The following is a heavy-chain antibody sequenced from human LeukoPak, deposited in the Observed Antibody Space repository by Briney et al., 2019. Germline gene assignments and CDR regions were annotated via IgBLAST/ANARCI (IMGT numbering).Heavy chain of an antibody. J-gene: IGHJ4*02. Sequence: GGSLRLSCAASGFTFSSYAMSWVRQAPGKGLEWVSAISGSGGSTYYADSVKGRFTISRDNAKNSLYLQMNSLRAEDTAVYYCARAGLRTMIVVVMDYWGQGTLVTVSS. CDR3: ARAGLRTMIVVVMDY. V-gene: IGHV3-23*01. CDR2: ISGSGGST. D-gene: IGHD3-22*01. CDR1: GFTFSSYA.